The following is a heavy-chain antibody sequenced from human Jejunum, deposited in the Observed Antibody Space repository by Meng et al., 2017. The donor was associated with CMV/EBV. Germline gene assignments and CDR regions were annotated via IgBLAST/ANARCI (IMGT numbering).Heavy chain of an antibody. J-gene: IGHJ4*02. CDR3: AKDVDH. Sequence: QVQLVESGGGVVQPGGSLRLSCAASGFTFSSDGMHWVRQAPGRGPEWVAFIEYDGSDKYYADSMKGRFTISRGNSKNTMYLQMTSLKAEDTALYYCAKDVDHWGQGTLVTVSS. CDR1: GFTFSSDG. V-gene: IGHV3-30*02. CDR2: IEYDGSDK.